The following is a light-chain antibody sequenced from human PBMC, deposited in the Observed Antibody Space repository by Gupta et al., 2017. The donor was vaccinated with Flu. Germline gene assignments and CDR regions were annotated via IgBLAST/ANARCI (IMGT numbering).Light chain of an antibody. CDR1: SSDIGAYHY. J-gene: IGLJ3*02. CDR3: CSDTRRHTRV. CDR2: EVS. Sequence: HSALPQPASVSGSPRPSVTISFTGTSSDIGAYHYVSWYQHHPGKAPKLIIFEVSERPSGISHRFSGSKSDTTASLTISGLQPEDEADYYCCSDTRRHTRVFGGGTKLTVL. V-gene: IGLV2-14*01.